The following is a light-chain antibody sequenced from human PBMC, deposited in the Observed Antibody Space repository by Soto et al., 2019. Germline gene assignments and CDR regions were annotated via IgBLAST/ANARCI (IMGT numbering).Light chain of an antibody. CDR3: QQYGSSRT. J-gene: IGKJ1*01. CDR2: GAS. V-gene: IGKV3-20*01. Sequence: IVMTQSPLSLPVTPVDPASISFRSSQILLHSNGYNYLDWYQQKPGQAPRLLIYGASSRATGIPDRFSGSGSGTDFTLTISRLENEDFAVYYCQQYGSSRTFGQGTKVDI. CDR1: QILLHSNGYNY.